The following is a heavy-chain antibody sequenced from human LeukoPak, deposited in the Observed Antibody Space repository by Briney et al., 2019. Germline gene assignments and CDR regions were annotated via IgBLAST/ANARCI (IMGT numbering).Heavy chain of an antibody. Sequence: GGSLRLSCAASGFTFSSYAMSWVRQAPGKGLEWVSAISGSGGSTYYADSVKGRFTISRDNAKNSLYLQMNSLRAEDTALYYCAKGQVDVAAAGPFDYWGQGTLVTVSS. D-gene: IGHD6-13*01. J-gene: IGHJ4*02. V-gene: IGHV3-23*01. CDR3: AKGQVDVAAAGPFDY. CDR1: GFTFSSYA. CDR2: ISGSGGST.